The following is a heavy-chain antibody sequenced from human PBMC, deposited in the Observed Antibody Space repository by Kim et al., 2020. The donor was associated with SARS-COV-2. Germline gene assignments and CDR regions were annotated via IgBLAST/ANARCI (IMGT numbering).Heavy chain of an antibody. CDR2: ISWNSGSI. D-gene: IGHD3-10*01. Sequence: GGSLRLSCAASGFTFDDYAMHWVRQAPGKGLEWVSGISWNSGSIGYADSVKGRFTISRDNAKNSLYLQMNSLRAEDTALYYCAKDRGVRGVIIMYGMDVWGQGTTVTVSS. CDR3: AKDRGVRGVIIMYGMDV. J-gene: IGHJ6*02. CDR1: GFTFDDYA. V-gene: IGHV3-9*01.